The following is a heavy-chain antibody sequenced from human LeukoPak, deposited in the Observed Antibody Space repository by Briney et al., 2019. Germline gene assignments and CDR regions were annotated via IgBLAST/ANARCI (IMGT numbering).Heavy chain of an antibody. D-gene: IGHD4-17*01. CDR2: INPNNGDT. CDR1: GYTFTCYY. Sequence: ASVKVSCKASGYTFTCYYMHWVRQAHGQGLQWMGWINPNNGDTKYAQEFQGRVTMTSDTSISTGYMELRRLRYDDTAVLYCGTGVIGDHGAFDIWGQGTEVIVSS. V-gene: IGHV1-2*02. J-gene: IGHJ3*02. CDR3: GTGVIGDHGAFDI.